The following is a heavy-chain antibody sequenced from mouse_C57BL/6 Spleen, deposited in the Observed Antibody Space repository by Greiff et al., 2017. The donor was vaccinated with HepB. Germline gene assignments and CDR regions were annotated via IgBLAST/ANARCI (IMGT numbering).Heavy chain of an antibody. CDR3: AIEEIDYGSSLLAMDY. CDR1: GYTFTSYW. CDR2: IHPSDSDT. D-gene: IGHD1-1*01. V-gene: IGHV1-74*01. J-gene: IGHJ4*01. Sequence: VQLQQSGAELVKPGASVKVSCKASGYTFTSYWMHWVKQRPGQGLEWIGRIHPSDSDTNYNKKFKGKATLTVDKSSSTAYMQLSSLTSEDSAVYYCAIEEIDYGSSLLAMDYWGQGTSVTVSS.